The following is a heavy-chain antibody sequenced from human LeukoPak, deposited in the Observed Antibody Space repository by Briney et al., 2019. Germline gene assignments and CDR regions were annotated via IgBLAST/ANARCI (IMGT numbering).Heavy chain of an antibody. V-gene: IGHV1-69*05. CDR1: GGTFSSYA. Sequence: ASVKVSCKAFGGTFSSYAISWVRQAPGQGLEWMGRIIPIFGTANYAQKFQGRVTLTTDESTSTAYMELSSLRSEDTAVYYCASWGDHDYGDYVKAFDIWGQGTMVTVSS. D-gene: IGHD4-17*01. CDR3: ASWGDHDYGDYVKAFDI. CDR2: IIPIFGTA. J-gene: IGHJ3*02.